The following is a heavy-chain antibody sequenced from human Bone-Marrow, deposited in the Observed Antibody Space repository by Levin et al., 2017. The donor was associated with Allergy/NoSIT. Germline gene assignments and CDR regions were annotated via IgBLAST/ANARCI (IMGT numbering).Heavy chain of an antibody. CDR1: GFSLNTYGVG. Sequence: SGPTLVKPTQTLTLTCKFSGFSLNTYGVGVGWIRQPPGRALEWLAMIFWDDDNRYSPSLKNRRTITKDTSKNQVVLRMTNMDPVDTATYSCAHEYFGISGSYFGPLDVWGEGIMVTVSS. CDR3: AHEYFGISGSYFGPLDV. D-gene: IGHD3-9*01. V-gene: IGHV2-5*02. J-gene: IGHJ6*04. CDR2: IFWDDDN.